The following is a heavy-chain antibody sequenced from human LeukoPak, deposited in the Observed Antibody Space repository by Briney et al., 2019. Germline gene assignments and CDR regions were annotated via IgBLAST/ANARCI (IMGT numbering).Heavy chain of an antibody. J-gene: IGHJ6*04. D-gene: IGHD1-1*01. CDR2: INHSGST. CDR3: ARVPRGTYYYGVDV. Sequence: SETLSLTCAVYGGSFSGYYWSWIRQPPGKGLEWIGEINHSGSTNYNPSLKSRVTISVDTSKNQFSLKLSSVTAADTAMYYCARVPRGTYYYGVDVWGKGTTVTVSS. V-gene: IGHV4-34*01. CDR1: GGSFSGYY.